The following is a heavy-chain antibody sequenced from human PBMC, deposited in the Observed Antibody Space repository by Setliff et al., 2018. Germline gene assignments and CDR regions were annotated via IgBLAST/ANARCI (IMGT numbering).Heavy chain of an antibody. V-gene: IGHV4-61*09. CDR1: GDSISSRTSY. Sequence: SETLSLTCTVSGDSISSRTSYWSWIRQPAGKGLEWIGHIYTSWSTNYNPSLQSRASISLDTSKNQFSLSLSSVTAADTAVYYCVRDAGDGYGVDAYAGGGFDFWGQGTMVTVSS. D-gene: IGHD4-17*01. J-gene: IGHJ3*01. CDR3: VRDAGDGYGVDAYAGGGFDF. CDR2: IYTSWST.